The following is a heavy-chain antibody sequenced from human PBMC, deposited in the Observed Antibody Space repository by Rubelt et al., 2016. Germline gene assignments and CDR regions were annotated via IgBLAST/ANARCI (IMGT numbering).Heavy chain of an antibody. J-gene: IGHJ4*02. CDR2: FSGSGGCT. D-gene: IGHD3-3*01. CDR1: GFTFSSYA. Sequence: EVQLLESGGGLVQPGGSLRLSCAASGFTFSSYAMSGVGRAPGKGLGWVSAFSGSGGCTYYADSVKVRFTTARDNSKNTLDLQMHSLRAEDTAVYYWSRQFNDCWRGYYDYWGQGTLVTVSS. V-gene: IGHV3-23*01. CDR3: SRQFNDCWRGYYDY.